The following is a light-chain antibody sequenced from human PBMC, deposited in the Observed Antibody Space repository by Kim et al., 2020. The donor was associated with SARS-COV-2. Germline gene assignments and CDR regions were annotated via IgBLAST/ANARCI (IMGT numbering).Light chain of an antibody. J-gene: IGLJ3*02. V-gene: IGLV1-47*01. CDR1: SSNIGSNY. Sequence: GQRVTVSCSGSSSNIGSNYVYWYQQLPGTAPKLLIYRNNQRPSGVPDRFSGSKSGTSASLAISGLRSEDEADYYCAAWDDSLSGPVFGGGTKLTVL. CDR2: RNN. CDR3: AAWDDSLSGPV.